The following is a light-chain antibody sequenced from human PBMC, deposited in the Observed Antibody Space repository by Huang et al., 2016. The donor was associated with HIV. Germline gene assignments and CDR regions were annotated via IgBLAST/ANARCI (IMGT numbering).Light chain of an antibody. CDR3: QQLNGYPLT. V-gene: IGKV1-9*01. Sequence: IQLTQSPSSLSASVGDRVTISCRASQGISSYLAWYQQKPGKAPKLLIYAASTLQSGVPSRFSGSGSGTDFTLTITSLQPEDFATYYCQQLNGYPLTFGQGTKVEIK. CDR2: AAS. J-gene: IGKJ1*01. CDR1: QGISSY.